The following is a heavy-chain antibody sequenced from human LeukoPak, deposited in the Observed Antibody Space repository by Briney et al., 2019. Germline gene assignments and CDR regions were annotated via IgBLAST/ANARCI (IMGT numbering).Heavy chain of an antibody. Sequence: ASVKVSCKASGYTFTGYYMHWVRQAPGQGLEWMGWINPNSGGTNYAQKFQGWVTMTRDTSISTAYMELSRLRSGDTAVYYCARSMSGRSYYYSDYWGQGTLVTVSS. J-gene: IGHJ4*02. CDR3: ARSMSGRSYYYSDY. CDR1: GYTFTGYY. V-gene: IGHV1-2*04. D-gene: IGHD1-26*01. CDR2: INPNSGGT.